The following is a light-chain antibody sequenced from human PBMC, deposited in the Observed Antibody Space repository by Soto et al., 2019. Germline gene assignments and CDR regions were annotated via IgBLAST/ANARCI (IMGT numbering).Light chain of an antibody. CDR2: DAS. CDR3: QQYDNLPYT. V-gene: IGKV1-33*01. Sequence: QKTPAPFSLSASLGERGNITCPASQGLSQYLNWYQQKPGKAPKLLIYDASNLETGVPSRFSGSGSGTDFTFTISSLQPEDIATYYCQQYDNLPYTFGQGTKLEIK. J-gene: IGKJ2*01. CDR1: QGLSQY.